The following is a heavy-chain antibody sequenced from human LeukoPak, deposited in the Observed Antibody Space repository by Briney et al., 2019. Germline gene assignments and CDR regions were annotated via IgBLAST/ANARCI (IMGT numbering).Heavy chain of an antibody. J-gene: IGHJ4*02. D-gene: IGHD3-10*01. V-gene: IGHV4-59*01. CDR2: VYYSGST. Sequence: KTSETLSLTCTVSGASISGYYWSWLRLPPGKGLEWIGDVYYSGSTNYNPSLKSRVTISVDTSKNQLSLKLSSVTAADTAMYYCARREEITMVRGVITRPFDYWGQGTLVTVSS. CDR3: ARREEITMVRGVITRPFDY. CDR1: GASISGYY.